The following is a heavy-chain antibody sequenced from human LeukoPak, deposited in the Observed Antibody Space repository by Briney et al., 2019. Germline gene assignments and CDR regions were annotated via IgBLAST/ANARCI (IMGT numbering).Heavy chain of an antibody. V-gene: IGHV4-31*03. CDR3: ARXRXXXXAAAGTEDPDY. D-gene: IGHD6-13*01. CDR2: IYYSGST. CDR1: GGSISSGGYY. Sequence: SETLSLTCTVSGGSISSGGYYWSWIRQHPGKGLEWIGYIYYSGSTHYNPSLKSRVTISVDTSKNQFSLKLSSVTAADTAVYYCARXRXXXXAAAGTEDPDYWGQGTLVTVXS. J-gene: IGHJ4*02.